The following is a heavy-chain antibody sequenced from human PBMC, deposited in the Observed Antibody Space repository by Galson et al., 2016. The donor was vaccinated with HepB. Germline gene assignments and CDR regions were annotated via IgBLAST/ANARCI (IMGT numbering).Heavy chain of an antibody. Sequence: SVKVSCKASGYTFTNYAIDWIRQTTGQGLEWMGWMNPNSGDTYYAKKFQGRVNMTRNIAMTTAYMELTSLRSDDTAVYYCARGRSPVDYGGVSDGMDLWGQGTTVNVSS. V-gene: IGHV1-8*01. CDR2: MNPNSGDT. CDR3: ARGRSPVDYGGVSDGMDL. J-gene: IGHJ6*02. D-gene: IGHD4-23*01. CDR1: GYTFTNYA.